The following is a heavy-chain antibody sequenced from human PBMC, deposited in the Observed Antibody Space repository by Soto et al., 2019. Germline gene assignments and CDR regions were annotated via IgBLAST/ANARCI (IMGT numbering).Heavy chain of an antibody. CDR1: GYTFTSYG. V-gene: IGHV1-18*04. J-gene: IGHJ5*02. CDR2: ISAYNGNT. CDR3: ARVPAYCGGDCYGWFDP. Sequence: ASVKVSCKASGYTFTSYGISWVRQAPGQGLEWMGWISAYNGNTNYAQKLQGRVTMTTDTSTSTAYMELRGLRSDDTAVYYCARVPAYCGGDCYGWFDPWGLGTLVTVSS. D-gene: IGHD2-21*02.